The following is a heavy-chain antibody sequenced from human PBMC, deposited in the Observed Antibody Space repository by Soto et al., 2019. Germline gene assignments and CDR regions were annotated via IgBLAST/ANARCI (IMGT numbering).Heavy chain of an antibody. CDR1: GFTFNTYA. V-gene: IGHV3-30-3*01. D-gene: IGHD2-2*01. CDR2: ISYDGSNK. J-gene: IGHJ5*02. CDR3: ARRYKDGRRDCISTSCLFDP. Sequence: QVQLVESGGGVVQPGRSLTLSCAASGFTFNTYAMHWVRQAPGKGLEWVAVISYDGSNKYYADSVKGRFTISRDNSKNTLYLQMNSLRAEDTALYYCARRYKDGRRDCISTSCLFDPWGQGTLVTVSS.